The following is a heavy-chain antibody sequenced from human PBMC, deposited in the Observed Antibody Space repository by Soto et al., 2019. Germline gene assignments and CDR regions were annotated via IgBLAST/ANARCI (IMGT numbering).Heavy chain of an antibody. CDR2: ISNDGLNK. D-gene: IGHD3-10*01. J-gene: IGHJ4*02. CDR1: GFTFSNYG. Sequence: ESGGGVVQPGRSLRLSCAASGFTFSNYGMHWVRQAPGKGLEWVAAISNDGLNKYYLDSVKGRFTISRDNSKNTLDLRMNSLRVEDTAVYYCYGSGIDYWGQGTLVTVSS. CDR3: YGSGIDY. V-gene: IGHV3-30*03.